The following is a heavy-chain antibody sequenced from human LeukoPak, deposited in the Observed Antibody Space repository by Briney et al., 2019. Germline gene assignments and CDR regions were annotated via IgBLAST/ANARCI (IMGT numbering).Heavy chain of an antibody. J-gene: IGHJ5*02. CDR1: EFTISAFW. Sequence: GGSLRLSCAASEFTISAFWMSWVRQAPGKGLEWVANINRDGSTKFYLDSVKGRFTVSRDNAKNSLFLQTNSLRAEDTAVYYCARVFDPWGQGTLVTVSS. V-gene: IGHV3-7*01. CDR3: ARVFDP. CDR2: INRDGSTK.